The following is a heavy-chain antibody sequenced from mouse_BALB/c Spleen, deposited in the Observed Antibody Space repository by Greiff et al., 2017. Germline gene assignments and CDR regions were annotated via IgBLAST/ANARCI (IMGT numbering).Heavy chain of an antibody. CDR3: ARGPTATFAY. CDR1: GYNFTSYW. CDR2: IYPGSGST. D-gene: IGHD1-2*01. J-gene: IGHJ3*01. Sequence: QVQLKQPGAELVKPGTSVKLSCKASGYNFTSYWINWVKLRPGQGLEWIGDIYPGSGSTNYNEKFKSKATLTVDTSSSTAYMQLSSLASEDSALYYCARGPTATFAYWGQGTLVTVSA. V-gene: IGHV1-55*01.